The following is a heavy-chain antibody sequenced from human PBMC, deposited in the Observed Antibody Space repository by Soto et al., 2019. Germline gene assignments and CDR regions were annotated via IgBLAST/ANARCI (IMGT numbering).Heavy chain of an antibody. CDR2: ISAYNGNT. V-gene: IGHV1-18*01. Sequence: ASVKVSCKASGYTFTSYGISWVRQAPGQGLEWMGWISAYNGNTNYAQKLQGRVTMTTDTSTSTAYMELRSLRSDDTAVYYCARGPITIFGVVPGGYYYGMDVWGQGTTVTVSS. CDR1: GYTFTSYG. CDR3: ARGPITIFGVVPGGYYYGMDV. D-gene: IGHD3-3*01. J-gene: IGHJ6*02.